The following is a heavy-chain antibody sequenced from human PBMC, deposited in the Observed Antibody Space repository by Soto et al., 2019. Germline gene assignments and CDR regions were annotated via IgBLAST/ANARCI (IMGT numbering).Heavy chain of an antibody. CDR2: ISGSGGST. J-gene: IGHJ4*02. D-gene: IGHD3-9*01. CDR3: AHFDWFIDY. CDR1: GFTFSSYA. V-gene: IGHV3-23*01. Sequence: GGSLRLSCAASGFTFSSYAMSWVRQAPGKGLEWVSVISGSGGSTHYADSVKGRSTISRGNSKNTLHLQVNSLRGEDTAVYYCAHFDWFIDYWGQGTLVTVSS.